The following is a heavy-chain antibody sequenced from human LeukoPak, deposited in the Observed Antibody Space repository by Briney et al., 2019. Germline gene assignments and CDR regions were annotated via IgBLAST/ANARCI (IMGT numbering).Heavy chain of an antibody. V-gene: IGHV3-74*01. CDR2: VDSDGSGT. CDR1: GFTFSDHY. D-gene: IGHD2-15*01. J-gene: IGHJ3*01. Sequence: GGSLRLSCAASGFTFSDHYMDWVRQAPGKGLVWVSRVDSDGSGTIYADSVKGRFTISRDNAKNTVYLQMNSLRAEDTAVYYCARGGYGHGFDVWGQGTMITVSS. CDR3: ARGGYGHGFDV.